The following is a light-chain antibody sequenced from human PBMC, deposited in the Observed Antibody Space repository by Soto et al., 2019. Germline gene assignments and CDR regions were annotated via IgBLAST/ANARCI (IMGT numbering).Light chain of an antibody. CDR3: SSFTTTSTYV. Sequence: ALTQPASGSGSPGRSIAISCPGTSSDVGGGDNYVSWYQQPPGKAPKLIIYDVSNRPSGVSNRFSGSKSGTTASLTIFGLQAEDEADYYCSSFTTTSTYVFGTGTKVTVL. V-gene: IGLV2-14*01. CDR1: SSDVGGGDNY. CDR2: DVS. J-gene: IGLJ1*01.